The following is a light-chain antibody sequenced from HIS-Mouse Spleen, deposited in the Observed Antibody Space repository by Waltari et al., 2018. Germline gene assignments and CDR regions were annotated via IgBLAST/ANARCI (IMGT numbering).Light chain of an antibody. V-gene: IGLV3-10*01. Sequence: SYELTQPPSVSVSPGQTARNTCPGDALHTQYDYWYQQKSGQAPVLVIYDDSKRPSEIPERFSGSSSGTMATLTISGAQVEDEADYYCYSTDSSGNHRVFGGGTKLTVL. CDR2: DDS. CDR3: YSTDSSGNHRV. J-gene: IGLJ2*01. CDR1: ALHTQY.